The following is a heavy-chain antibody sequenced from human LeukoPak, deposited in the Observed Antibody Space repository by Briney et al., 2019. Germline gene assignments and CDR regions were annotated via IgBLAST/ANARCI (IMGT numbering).Heavy chain of an antibody. V-gene: IGHV3-23*01. CDR3: AKDLRWLAFDL. Sequence: GGTLRLSCAASGLMFSNYGMNWVRLAPGKGLEWVSGITGSGTTYYADSVKGRFSISRDNSKSTLFLQMNSLRAEDTAMYYCAKDLRWLAFDLWGQGTMVTVSS. CDR2: ITGSGTT. CDR1: GLMFSNYG. J-gene: IGHJ3*01. D-gene: IGHD6-19*01.